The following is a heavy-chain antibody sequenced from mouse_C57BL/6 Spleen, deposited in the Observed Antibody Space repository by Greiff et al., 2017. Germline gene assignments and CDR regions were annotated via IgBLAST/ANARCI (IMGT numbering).Heavy chain of an antibody. Sequence: VQLQQSGAELVRPGASVTLSCKASGYTFTGYEMPWVKQTPVHGLEWIGAIDPETGGTAYNQKFKGKAILTADKSSSTAYMELRSLTSEDSAVXYCTRWDFDVWGTGTTVTVSS. CDR1: GYTFTGYE. CDR2: IDPETGGT. CDR3: TRWDFDV. V-gene: IGHV1-15*01. J-gene: IGHJ1*03.